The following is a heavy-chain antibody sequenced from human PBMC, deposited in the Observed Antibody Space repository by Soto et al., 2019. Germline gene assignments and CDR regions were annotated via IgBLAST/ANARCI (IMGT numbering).Heavy chain of an antibody. Sequence: QVQLVESGGGMVQPGRSLRLSCAASGFTFSSYGMHWVRQAPGKGLEWVAVISYDGSNKYYADSVKGRFTISRDNSKNTLYLQMNSLSAEDTAVYYCAKGFGGDYLSRFDYWGQGTLVTVSS. V-gene: IGHV3-30*18. J-gene: IGHJ4*02. CDR1: GFTFSSYG. D-gene: IGHD2-21*02. CDR3: AKGFGGDYLSRFDY. CDR2: ISYDGSNK.